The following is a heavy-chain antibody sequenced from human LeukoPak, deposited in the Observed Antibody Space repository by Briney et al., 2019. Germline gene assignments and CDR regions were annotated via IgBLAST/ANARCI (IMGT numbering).Heavy chain of an antibody. V-gene: IGHV3-23*01. J-gene: IGHJ6*02. CDR3: ARTRTVSYGMDV. Sequence: PGGSLRLSCAASGFPFSSYAMTWVRQAPGKGPEWVSAIVGSGSSAYYADSVKGRFTISRDNSKNTLYLQMNSLRAEDTAVYYCARTRTVSYGMDVWGQGTTVTVSS. CDR2: IVGSGSSA. CDR1: GFPFSSYA. D-gene: IGHD4-17*01.